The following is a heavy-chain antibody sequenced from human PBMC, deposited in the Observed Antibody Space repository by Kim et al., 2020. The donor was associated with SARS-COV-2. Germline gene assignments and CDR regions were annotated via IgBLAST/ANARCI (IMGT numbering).Heavy chain of an antibody. CDR1: GFTFSSYA. Sequence: GGSLRLSCAASGFTFSSYAMHWVRQAPGKGLEWVAVISYDGSNKYYADSVKGRFTISRDNSKNTLYLQMNSLRAEDTAVYYCARGGGHYYDSSGFPRDAEYFLHWGQGTLVTVSS. CDR3: ARGGGHYYDSSGFPRDAEYFLH. CDR2: ISYDGSNK. J-gene: IGHJ1*01. V-gene: IGHV3-30*04. D-gene: IGHD3-22*01.